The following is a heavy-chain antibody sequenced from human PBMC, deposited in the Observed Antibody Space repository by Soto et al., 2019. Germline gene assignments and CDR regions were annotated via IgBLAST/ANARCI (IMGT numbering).Heavy chain of an antibody. CDR2: ISAYNGNT. Sequence: GASVKVSCKASGYTFTSYGISWVRQAPGQGLEWMGWISAYNGNTNYAQKLQGRVTMTTDTSTSTAYMELRSLRSDDTAVYYCAREDHYDFWSGYRPHMDVWGKGTTVTAP. J-gene: IGHJ6*03. V-gene: IGHV1-18*01. CDR3: AREDHYDFWSGYRPHMDV. D-gene: IGHD3-3*01. CDR1: GYTFTSYG.